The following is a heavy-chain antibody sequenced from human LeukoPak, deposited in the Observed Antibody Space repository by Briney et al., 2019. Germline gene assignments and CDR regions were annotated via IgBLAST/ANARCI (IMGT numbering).Heavy chain of an antibody. CDR3: AKSQISSGIAVVHPHYGMDV. D-gene: IGHD6-19*01. Sequence: GGSLRLSCAASGFTFSSYAMSWVRQAPGKGLEWVSAISGSGGSTYYADSVKGRFTISRDNSKNTLYLQMNSLRAEDTAVYYCAKSQISSGIAVVHPHYGMDVWGQGTTVTVSS. CDR1: GFTFSSYA. CDR2: ISGSGGST. V-gene: IGHV3-23*01. J-gene: IGHJ6*02.